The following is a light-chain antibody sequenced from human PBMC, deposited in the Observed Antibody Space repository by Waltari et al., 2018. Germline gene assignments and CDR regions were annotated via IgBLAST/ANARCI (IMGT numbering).Light chain of an antibody. CDR2: TAS. Sequence: DLPLTQSPSFLSASVGDRVTITCRASQGISSYLAWYQQKPGKAPKLLIYTASTLQSGVPSRFSGSGSGTEFTLTSSSLQPEDFATYYCQHLNSYPVTFGQGTKLEIK. CDR1: QGISSY. CDR3: QHLNSYPVT. V-gene: IGKV1-9*01. J-gene: IGKJ2*01.